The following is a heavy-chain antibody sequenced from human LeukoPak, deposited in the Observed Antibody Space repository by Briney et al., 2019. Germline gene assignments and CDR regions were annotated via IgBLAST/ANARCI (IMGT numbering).Heavy chain of an antibody. CDR3: TKGFSGIYSADFDY. D-gene: IGHD1-26*01. V-gene: IGHV3-9*01. J-gene: IGHJ4*02. CDR1: GFTFDDYA. CDR2: INRNSDNM. Sequence: PGGSLRLSCAASGFTFDDYAMHWVRQVPGKGLEWVSGINRNSDNMAYADSAKGRFTISRDNAKNSLYLQMNSLRTEDTAFYYCTKGFSGIYSADFDYWGQGTLVTVSS.